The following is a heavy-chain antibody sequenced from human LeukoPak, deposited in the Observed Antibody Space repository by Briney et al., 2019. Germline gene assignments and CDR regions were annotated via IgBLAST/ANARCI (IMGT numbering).Heavy chain of an antibody. J-gene: IGHJ4*02. CDR1: GGSISSSSYY. Sequence: SSETLSLTCTVSGGSISSSSYYWGWIRQPPGKGLERIGSIYYSGSTYYNPSLKSRVTISVDTSKNQFSLKLSSVTAADTAVYYCASLRGYSYGYWDYWGQGTLVTVSS. V-gene: IGHV4-39*07. CDR2: IYYSGST. CDR3: ASLRGYSYGYWDY. D-gene: IGHD5-18*01.